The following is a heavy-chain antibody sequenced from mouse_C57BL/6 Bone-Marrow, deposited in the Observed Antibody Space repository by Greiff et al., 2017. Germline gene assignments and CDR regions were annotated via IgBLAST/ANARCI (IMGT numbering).Heavy chain of an antibody. V-gene: IGHV1-69*01. Sequence: QVHVKQPGAELVMPGASVKLSCKASGYTFTSYWMHWVKQRPGQGLEWIGEIDPSDSYTNYNQKFKGKSTLTVDKSSSTAYMQLSSLTSEDSAVYYCARDYYGRFAYWGQGTLVTVSA. J-gene: IGHJ3*01. CDR2: IDPSDSYT. CDR1: GYTFTSYW. D-gene: IGHD1-1*01. CDR3: ARDYYGRFAY.